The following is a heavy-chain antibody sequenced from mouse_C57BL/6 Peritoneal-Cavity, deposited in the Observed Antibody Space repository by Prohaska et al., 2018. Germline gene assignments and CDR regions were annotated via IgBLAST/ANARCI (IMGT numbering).Heavy chain of an antibody. CDR1: GFTFSGFW. D-gene: IGHD2-1*01. CDR3: MRYGNYWYFDV. Sequence: EVQLLETGGGLVQPGGSRGLSCEGSGFTFSGFWMSWVRQTPGKTLEWIGDSKSEGSTINYATSIKDRFTIFRDNDKSTLYLQMSNVRSEDTATYFCMRYGNYWYFDVWGTGTTVTVSS. CDR2: SKSEGSTI. J-gene: IGHJ1*03. V-gene: IGHV11-2*01.